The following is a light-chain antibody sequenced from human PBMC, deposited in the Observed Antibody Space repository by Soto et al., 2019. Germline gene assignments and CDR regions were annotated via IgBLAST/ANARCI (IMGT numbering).Light chain of an antibody. CDR2: PAS. V-gene: IGKV1-39*01. CDR3: QQSFHTPRT. J-gene: IGKJ1*01. Sequence: IQMPQSPSSLSASVGYRVTITCRASQIISNYLNWYQQRPGKSPKLLIYPASSLQSGVPSRFNASGSGTDFTLTINSRQPEDFATYYCQQSFHTPRTFGQGTKVDIK. CDR1: QIISNY.